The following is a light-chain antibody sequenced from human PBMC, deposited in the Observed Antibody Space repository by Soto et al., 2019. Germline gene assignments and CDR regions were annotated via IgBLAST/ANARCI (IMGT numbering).Light chain of an antibody. CDR3: QQYNNWPPIT. CDR1: QSVSSN. Sequence: EIVLTQSPDTLSLSPEERATLSCRASQSVSSNLAWYQQKPGQAPRLLIYGASTRATGIPARFSGSGSGTEFTLTISSLQSEDFAVYYCQQYNNWPPITFGQGTRLEIK. J-gene: IGKJ5*01. V-gene: IGKV3-15*01. CDR2: GAS.